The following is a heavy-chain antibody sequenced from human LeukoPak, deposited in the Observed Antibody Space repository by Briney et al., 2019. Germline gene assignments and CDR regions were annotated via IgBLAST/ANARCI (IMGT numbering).Heavy chain of an antibody. CDR2: LRASGGIT. D-gene: IGHD5-12*01. V-gene: IGHV3-23*01. J-gene: IGHJ4*02. CDR3: AKDRADVVPTMVLDY. Sequence: TGGSLRLSCAASGFAFSTYNMHWVRQAPGKGLEWVSSLRASGGITYYADSVKGRFTISRDNSKNTLFLQLNSLGAEDTAVYYCAKDRADVVPTMVLDYWGQGTLVTVSS. CDR1: GFAFSTYN.